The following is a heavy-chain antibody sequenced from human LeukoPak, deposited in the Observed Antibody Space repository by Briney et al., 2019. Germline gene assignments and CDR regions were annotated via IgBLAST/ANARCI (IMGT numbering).Heavy chain of an antibody. CDR1: GFTVSSNY. J-gene: IGHJ4*02. Sequence: PGGSLRLSCAASGFTVSSNYTSWVHQAPGKGLEWVSVISTSGSTYYADSVKGRFTISRDNSKNTLYLQMHSLRPEDTAVYYCARSLYYYDSSGYYYYWGQGTLVTVSS. V-gene: IGHV3-66*02. CDR3: ARSLYYYDSSGYYYY. CDR2: ISTSGST. D-gene: IGHD3-22*01.